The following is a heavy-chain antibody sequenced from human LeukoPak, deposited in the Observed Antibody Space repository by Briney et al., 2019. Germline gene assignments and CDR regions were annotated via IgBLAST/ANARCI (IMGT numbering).Heavy chain of an antibody. J-gene: IGHJ5*02. CDR2: MDPSDSYT. CDR1: GYSFTNYW. Sequence: GESLKISCKGSGYSFTNYWISWVRQMPGKDLEWMGRMDPSDSYTYYSPSFQGHVTISADKSISTAYLQWSSLKASDTAMYYCAREPGYSYGPWGQGTLVTVSS. D-gene: IGHD5-18*01. V-gene: IGHV5-10-1*01. CDR3: AREPGYSYGP.